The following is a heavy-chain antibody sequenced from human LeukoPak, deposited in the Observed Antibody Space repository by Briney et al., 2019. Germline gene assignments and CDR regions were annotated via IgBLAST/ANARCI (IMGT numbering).Heavy chain of an antibody. Sequence: SVKVSCKTSGGTFNNSAISWVRQAPGQGLEWLGGIMPLFGTAGYAQKFQGRVTITKDESTRTVYLELTSLTSDYTAVYYCARDVHGDYGSGWFDPWGQGTLVSVSS. CDR1: GGTFNNSA. CDR3: ARDVHGDYGSGWFDP. J-gene: IGHJ5*02. CDR2: IMPLFGTA. D-gene: IGHD4-17*01. V-gene: IGHV1-69*05.